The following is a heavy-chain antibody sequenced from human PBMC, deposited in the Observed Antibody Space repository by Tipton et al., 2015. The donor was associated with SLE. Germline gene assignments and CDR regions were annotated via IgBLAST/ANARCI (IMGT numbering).Heavy chain of an antibody. Sequence: SLRLSCTASGLTFSEYYMNWIRQAPGKGLEWVSYISSSGASVHYADSVRGRFTISRDNTDNSLYLQMNSLRVEDTAVYYCATTRLVGPSAHWGQGSLVTVSS. J-gene: IGHJ4*02. V-gene: IGHV3-11*01. D-gene: IGHD3-16*01. CDR2: ISSSGASV. CDR1: GLTFSEYY. CDR3: ATTRLVGPSAH.